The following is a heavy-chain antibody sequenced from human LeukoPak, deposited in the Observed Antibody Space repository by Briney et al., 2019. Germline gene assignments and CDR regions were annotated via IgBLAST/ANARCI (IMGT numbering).Heavy chain of an antibody. CDR2: INHSGST. D-gene: IGHD3-22*01. CDR3: ARLYYYDSLPFDY. J-gene: IGHJ4*02. V-gene: IGHV4-34*01. Sequence: SETLSLTCAVYGGSFSGYYWSWIRQPPGKGLEWIGEINHSGSTNYNPSLKSRVTISVDTSKNQFSLKLSSVTAADTAVYYCARLYYYDSLPFDYWGQGTLVTVSS. CDR1: GGSFSGYY.